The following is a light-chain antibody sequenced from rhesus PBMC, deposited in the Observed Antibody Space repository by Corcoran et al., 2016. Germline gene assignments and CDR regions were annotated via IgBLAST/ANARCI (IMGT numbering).Light chain of an antibody. Sequence: DIQMTQSPSSLSASVGDTVTITCRASQGISSWLAWYQQKPVKAPKLLIYKASSLQRGVPSRFSGRGSGTDFTLTISSLQSEDFATYYCQQYSSRWTFGQGTKVEIK. CDR1: QGISSW. J-gene: IGKJ1*01. V-gene: IGKV1-22*01. CDR2: KAS. CDR3: QQYSSRWT.